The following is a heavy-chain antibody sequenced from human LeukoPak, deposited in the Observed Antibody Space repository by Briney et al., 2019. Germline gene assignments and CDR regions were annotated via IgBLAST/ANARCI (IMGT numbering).Heavy chain of an antibody. Sequence: GGSLRLSCAASGFTFSSYAMSWVRQAPGKGLGWVSSISGSGGSTYYADSVKGGFTISRDNSKNTLYLQMNSLRAEDTAVYYCATLAPTTVTTYFDYWGQGTLVTVSS. CDR3: ATLAPTTVTTYFDY. CDR2: ISGSGGST. CDR1: GFTFSSYA. D-gene: IGHD4-17*01. V-gene: IGHV3-23*01. J-gene: IGHJ4*02.